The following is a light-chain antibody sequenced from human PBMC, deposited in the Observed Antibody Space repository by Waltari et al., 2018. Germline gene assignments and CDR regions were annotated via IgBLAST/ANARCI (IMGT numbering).Light chain of an antibody. CDR1: SSDIGTNT. V-gene: IGLV1-44*01. CDR3: ATWDDSLSGRV. J-gene: IGLJ2*01. CDR2: ANY. Sequence: QSVLTQPPSAPGTPGQRLTISCSRSSSDIGTNTVTWYQLLPGTAPKTVIFANYHRPSGVPDRFSASKSGTSASLVISGLQSEDEADYFCATWDDSLSGRVFGGGTKVTVL.